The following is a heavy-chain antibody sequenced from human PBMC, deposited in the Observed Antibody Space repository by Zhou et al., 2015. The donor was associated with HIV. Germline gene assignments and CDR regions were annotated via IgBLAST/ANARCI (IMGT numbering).Heavy chain of an antibody. CDR2: INPSGGST. J-gene: IGHJ1*01. CDR1: GYTFISYY. D-gene: IGHD6-19*01. CDR3: ARDGLAVVGTGSEYFQH. V-gene: IGHV1-46*01. Sequence: QVQLVQSGAEVKKPGASVKVSCKASGYTFISYYMHWVRQAPGQGLEWMGIINPSGGSTSYAQKFQGRVTMTRDTSTSTVYMELSSLRSEDTAVYYCARDGLAVVGTGSEYFQHWGQGTLGHRLL.